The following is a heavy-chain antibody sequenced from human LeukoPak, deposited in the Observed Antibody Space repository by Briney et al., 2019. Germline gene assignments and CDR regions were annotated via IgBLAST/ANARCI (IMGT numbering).Heavy chain of an antibody. J-gene: IGHJ4*02. CDR2: MNPNSGNT. D-gene: IGHD3-9*01. CDR3: ARGGGGPYDILTGQLVY. V-gene: IGHV1-8*01. Sequence: ASVKLSCKASGYTFSRYGINWVRQATGQGVEWMGWMNPNSGNTGYAQKFQGRFPMTRNTSISTAYMELSSLRSEDTAVDYCARGGGGPYDILTGQLVYWGQGTLVTVSS. CDR1: GYTFSRYG.